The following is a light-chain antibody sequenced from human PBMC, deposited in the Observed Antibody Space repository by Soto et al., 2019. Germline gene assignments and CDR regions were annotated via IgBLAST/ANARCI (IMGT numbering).Light chain of an antibody. Sequence: DIVMTQSPDSLAVSQGERATISCKSSQSLLFSSNNKTYLAWYQHRPGQSPKMLIFWASARESGVPERFSGSGSETDFTLTIRGLQPEDAAAYYCQQYYSDFFTFGQGTRLEIK. CDR3: QQYYSDFFT. J-gene: IGKJ2*01. CDR2: WAS. V-gene: IGKV4-1*01. CDR1: QSLLFSSNNKTY.